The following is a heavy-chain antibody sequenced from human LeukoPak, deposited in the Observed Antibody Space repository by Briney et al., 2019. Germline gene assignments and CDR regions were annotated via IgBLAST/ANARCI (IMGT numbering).Heavy chain of an antibody. D-gene: IGHD3-10*01. CDR3: AKPLWFGELTFDY. V-gene: IGHV3-23*01. CDR2: ISGSGGST. CDR1: GFTFSSYA. J-gene: IGHJ4*02. Sequence: PGGSLRLSCAASGFTFSSYAMGWVRQAPGKGLEWVSAISGSGGSTYYADSVKGRFTISRDNSKNTLYLQMNSLRAEDTAVYYCAKPLWFGELTFDYWGQGTLVTVSS.